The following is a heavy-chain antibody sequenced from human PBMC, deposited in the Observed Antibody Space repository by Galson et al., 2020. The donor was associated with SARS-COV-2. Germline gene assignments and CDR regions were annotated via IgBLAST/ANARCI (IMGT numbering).Heavy chain of an antibody. CDR3: ARDDVVEMATITGAFDI. D-gene: IGHD5-12*01. Sequence: ETSETLSLTCTVSGGSISSGDYYWSWIRQPPGKGLEWIGYIYYSGSTYYNPSLKSRVTISVDTSKNQFSLKLSCVTAADTAVYYCARDDVVEMATITGAFDIWGQGTMVTVSS. J-gene: IGHJ3*02. CDR2: IYYSGST. V-gene: IGHV4-30-4*01. CDR1: GGSISSGDYY.